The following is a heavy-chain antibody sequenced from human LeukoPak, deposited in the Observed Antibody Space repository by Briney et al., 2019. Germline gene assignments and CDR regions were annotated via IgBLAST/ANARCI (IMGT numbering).Heavy chain of an antibody. J-gene: IGHJ5*02. V-gene: IGHV4-4*07. CDR3: ARVGVSGWPNWFDP. Sequence: PSETPSLTCTVSGGSISSYYWSWIRQPAGKGLEWIGRIYTSGSTNYNPSLKSRVTMSVDTSKNQFSLKLNSVTAADTAVYYCARVGVSGWPNWFDPWGQGTLVTVSS. CDR1: GGSISSYY. CDR2: IYTSGST. D-gene: IGHD6-19*01.